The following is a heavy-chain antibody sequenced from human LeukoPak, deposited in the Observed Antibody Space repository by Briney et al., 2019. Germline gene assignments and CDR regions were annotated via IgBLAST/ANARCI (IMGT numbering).Heavy chain of an antibody. D-gene: IGHD6-19*01. Sequence: ASVKVSCKASGYTFTSYGISWVRQAPGQGLEWMGWISAYNGNTNYAQKLQGRVTMTTDTSTSTAYMELRSLRSDDTAVYYCARAYDSSGSQIHWYFDLWGRGTLVTVSS. V-gene: IGHV1-18*01. CDR3: ARAYDSSGSQIHWYFDL. CDR2: ISAYNGNT. CDR1: GYTFTSYG. J-gene: IGHJ2*01.